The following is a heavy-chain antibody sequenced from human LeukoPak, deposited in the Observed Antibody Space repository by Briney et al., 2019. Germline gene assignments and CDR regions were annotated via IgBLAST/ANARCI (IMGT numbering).Heavy chain of an antibody. J-gene: IGHJ4*02. V-gene: IGHV3-30*02. CDR3: ARVGRGYSFKVYYFDY. Sequence: PGGSLRLSCASSGFSFRKYAMHWVRQAPGKGLEWVSFIRFDGSNKYYADSVKGRFTISRDNSKKTLYLQMNRLTGEDTAIYYCARVGRGYSFKVYYFDYWGQGTLVTVSS. CDR1: GFSFRKYA. D-gene: IGHD5-18*01. CDR2: IRFDGSNK.